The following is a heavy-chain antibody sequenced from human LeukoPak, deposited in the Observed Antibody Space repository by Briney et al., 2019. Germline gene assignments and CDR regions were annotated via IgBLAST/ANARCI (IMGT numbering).Heavy chain of an antibody. D-gene: IGHD6-19*01. CDR2: IYPGDSDT. CDR1: GYSFTTYW. CDR3: ARSGFSSGWSLGWFDP. Sequence: GESLEISCKASGYSFTTYWIAWVRPMPGKGLEWMGIIYPGDSDTRYSPSFQGQVTISTDKSISTAYLQWSSLKASDTAMYYCARSGFSSGWSLGWFDPWGQGTLVTVSS. J-gene: IGHJ5*02. V-gene: IGHV5-51*01.